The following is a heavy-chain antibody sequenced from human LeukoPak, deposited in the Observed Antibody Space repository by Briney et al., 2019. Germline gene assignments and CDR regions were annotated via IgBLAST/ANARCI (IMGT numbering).Heavy chain of an antibody. J-gene: IGHJ5*02. V-gene: IGHV4-59*12. CDR2: IYYSGST. CDR1: GGSISSYY. D-gene: IGHD6-19*01. CDR3: ARDSRSGWGNWFDP. Sequence: SETLSLTCTVSGGSISSYYWSWIRQPPGKGLEWIGYIYYSGSTNYNPSLKSRVTISVDTSKNQFSLKLSSVTAADTAVYYCARDSRSGWGNWFDPWGQGTLVTVSS.